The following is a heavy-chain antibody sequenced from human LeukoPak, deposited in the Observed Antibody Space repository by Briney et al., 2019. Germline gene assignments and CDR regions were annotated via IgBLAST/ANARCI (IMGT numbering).Heavy chain of an antibody. V-gene: IGHV3-21*01. CDR1: GFSFNDAY. Sequence: GGSLRLSCAASGFSFNDAYMTWVRQAPGKGLEWVSSISSSSSYIYYADSVKGRFTISRDNAKNSLYLQMNSLRAEDTAVYYCARDRIGSYYYMDVWGKGTTVTVSS. J-gene: IGHJ6*03. CDR3: ARDRIGSYYYMDV. CDR2: ISSSSSYI. D-gene: IGHD1-26*01.